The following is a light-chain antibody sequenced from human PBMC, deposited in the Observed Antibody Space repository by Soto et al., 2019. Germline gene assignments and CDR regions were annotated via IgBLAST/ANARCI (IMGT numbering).Light chain of an antibody. CDR3: ALYLGGGITV. CDR1: SGSVSITSY. Sequence: QAVVTQEPSISVSPGGRVTLTCGLTSGSVSITSYPSWFQQTPGQAPRTLIYSTNTRSSGVSDRFSGSILGGKAALTITGAQAADESDYYCALYLGGGITVFGGGTQLTVL. J-gene: IGLJ7*01. V-gene: IGLV8-61*01. CDR2: STN.